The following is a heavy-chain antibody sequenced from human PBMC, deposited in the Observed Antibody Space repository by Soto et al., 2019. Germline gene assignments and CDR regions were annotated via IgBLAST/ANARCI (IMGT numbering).Heavy chain of an antibody. CDR2: IYYSGST. V-gene: IGHV4-39*01. J-gene: IGHJ6*02. Sequence: PSETLSLTCTVSGGSISSSRYYWGWIRQPPGKGLEWIGSIYYSGSTYYNPSLKSRVTISVDTSKNQFSLKLSSVTAADTAVYYCASTLSGWELLLIVRYGMDVWGQGTTVTVSS. CDR1: GGSISSSRYY. D-gene: IGHD2-15*01. CDR3: ASTLSGWELLLIVRYGMDV.